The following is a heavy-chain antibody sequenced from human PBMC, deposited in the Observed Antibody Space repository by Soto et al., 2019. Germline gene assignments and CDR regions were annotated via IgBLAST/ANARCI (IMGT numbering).Heavy chain of an antibody. D-gene: IGHD5-12*01. Sequence: GGSLRLSCSASGFTFSSYAMSWFRQAPGKGLEWVSAISGSGGSTYYADSVKGRFTISRDNSKNTLYLQMNSPRAEDTAVYYCAKDRSGYDPDYYYYYGMDVWGQGTTVTVSS. CDR1: GFTFSSYA. V-gene: IGHV3-23*01. CDR2: ISGSGGST. J-gene: IGHJ6*02. CDR3: AKDRSGYDPDYYYYYGMDV.